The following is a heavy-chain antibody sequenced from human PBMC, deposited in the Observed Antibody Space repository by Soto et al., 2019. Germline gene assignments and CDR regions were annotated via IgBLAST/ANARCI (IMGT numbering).Heavy chain of an antibody. CDR1: GYTFTSYA. Sequence: ASVKVSCKASGYTFTSYAMHWVRQAPGQRLEWMGWINAGSGNTKYSQKFQGRVTITRDTSASTAYMELSSLRSEDTAVYYCARGLFPFDYWGQGTLVTVSS. V-gene: IGHV1-3*01. J-gene: IGHJ4*02. CDR2: INAGSGNT. CDR3: ARGLFPFDY. D-gene: IGHD2-21*01.